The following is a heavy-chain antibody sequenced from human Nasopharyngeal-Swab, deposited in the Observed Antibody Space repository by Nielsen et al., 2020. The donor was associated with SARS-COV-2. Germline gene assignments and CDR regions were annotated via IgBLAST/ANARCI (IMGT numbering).Heavy chain of an antibody. V-gene: IGHV1-46*01. CDR2: INPSGGST. J-gene: IGHJ6*02. CDR1: GYTFTSYY. Sequence: ASVKVSCKASGYTFTSYYMHWVRQAPGQGLEWMGIINPSGGSTSYAQKFQGRVTMTRDTSISTAYMELSRLRSDDTAVYYCARDRGFGELVYGMDVWGQGTTVTVSS. D-gene: IGHD3-10*01. CDR3: ARDRGFGELVYGMDV.